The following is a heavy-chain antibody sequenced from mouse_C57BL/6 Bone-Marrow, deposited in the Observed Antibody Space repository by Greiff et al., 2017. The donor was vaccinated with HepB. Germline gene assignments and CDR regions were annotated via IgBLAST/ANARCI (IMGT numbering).Heavy chain of an antibody. D-gene: IGHD1-1*01. CDR2: IYPGNSDT. J-gene: IGHJ4*01. Sequence: EVQLQQSGTVLARPGASVKMSCKTSGYTFTSYWMHWVKQRPGQGLEWIGAIYPGNSDTSYNQKFKGKAKLTAVTSASTAYMELSSQTNEDSAVYYCTRSGFTTVDAMDYWGQGTSVTVSS. CDR3: TRSGFTTVDAMDY. CDR1: GYTFTSYW. V-gene: IGHV1-5*01.